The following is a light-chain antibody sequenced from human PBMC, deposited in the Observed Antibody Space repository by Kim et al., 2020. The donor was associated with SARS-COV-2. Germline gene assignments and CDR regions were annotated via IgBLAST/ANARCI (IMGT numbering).Light chain of an antibody. CDR2: QDS. Sequence: LSPGQTASITCSGDKLGDKYACWYQQKPGQSPVLVIYQDSKRPSGIPERFSGSDSGNTATLTISGTQAMDEADYYCQAWASSTWVFGGGTQLTVL. V-gene: IGLV3-1*01. CDR3: QAWASSTWV. CDR1: KLGDKY. J-gene: IGLJ3*02.